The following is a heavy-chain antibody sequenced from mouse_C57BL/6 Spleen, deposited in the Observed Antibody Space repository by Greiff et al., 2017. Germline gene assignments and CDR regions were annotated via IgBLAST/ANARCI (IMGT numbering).Heavy chain of an antibody. CDR1: GFTFSSYA. J-gene: IGHJ2*01. CDR3: ARVPYYYGSSPHYFDY. D-gene: IGHD1-1*01. CDR2: ISDGGSYT. Sequence: VQLKESGGGLVKPGGSLKLSCAASGFTFSSYAMSWVRQTPEKRLEWVATISDGGSYTYYPDNVKGRFTISRDNAKNNLYLQMSHLKSEDTAMYYCARVPYYYGSSPHYFDYWGQGTTLTVSS. V-gene: IGHV5-4*01.